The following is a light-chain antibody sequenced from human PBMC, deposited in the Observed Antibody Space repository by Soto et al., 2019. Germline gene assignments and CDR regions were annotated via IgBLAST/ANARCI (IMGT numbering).Light chain of an antibody. Sequence: QSALTQPASVSGSPGQSITISCTGTSSDVGAYDYVSWYQQHPGKAPKLLIYGVTSRRPGVSDRFSGSKSGNTASLTISGLQGDDEADYYCSSYTTITTLVFGGGTKLTVL. CDR1: SSDVGAYDY. CDR2: GVT. V-gene: IGLV2-14*01. J-gene: IGLJ3*02. CDR3: SSYTTITTLV.